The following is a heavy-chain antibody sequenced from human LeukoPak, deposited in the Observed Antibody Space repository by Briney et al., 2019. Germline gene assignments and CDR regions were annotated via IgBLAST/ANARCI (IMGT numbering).Heavy chain of an antibody. D-gene: IGHD3-22*01. V-gene: IGHV4-59*08. CDR1: GDSINKYY. CDR2: MYYSGNT. J-gene: IGHJ6*02. CDR3: ARHPPVSYDSRRYYYYGMDV. Sequence: PSETLSLTCTVSGDSINKYYWSWIRQSPGNGLEWIGYMYYSGNTNYNPSLKSRVTISVDTSKNQFSLKLSSVTAADTAVYYCARHPPVSYDSRRYYYYGMDVWGQGTTVTVSS.